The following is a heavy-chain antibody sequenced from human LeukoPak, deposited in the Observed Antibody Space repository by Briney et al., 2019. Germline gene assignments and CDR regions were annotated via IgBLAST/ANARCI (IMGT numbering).Heavy chain of an antibody. CDR3: TYSGGGSYQFDY. V-gene: IGHV1-69*05. CDR1: GGTFSSYA. D-gene: IGHD1-26*01. J-gene: IGHJ4*02. Sequence: GASVKVSCKASGGTFSSYAISWVRQAPGQGLEWMGGIIPIFGTANYAQKFQGRVTITTDESTSTAYMELSSLRTEDTAVYYCTYSGGGSYQFDYWGQGTLVTVSS. CDR2: IIPIFGTA.